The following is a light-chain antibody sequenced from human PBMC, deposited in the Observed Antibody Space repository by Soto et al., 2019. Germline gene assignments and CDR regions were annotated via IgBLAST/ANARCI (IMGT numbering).Light chain of an antibody. CDR3: QQLTDWPPQWT. V-gene: IGKV3-11*01. Sequence: EVVLTQSPDTLSLPPGERATLSCRASQSISSYLAWYQQKPGQAPRLLIYDASSRATGIPARFSGSGSGTDFTLTISGLAPEDFAVYYCQQLTDWPPQWTFGQGTKVEIK. CDR1: QSISSY. J-gene: IGKJ1*01. CDR2: DAS.